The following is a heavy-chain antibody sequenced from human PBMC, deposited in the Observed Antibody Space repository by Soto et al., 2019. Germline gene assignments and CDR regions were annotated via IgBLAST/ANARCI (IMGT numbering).Heavy chain of an antibody. CDR2: IKQDGSEK. D-gene: IGHD3-10*01. CDR3: AHPLWFGELLGSDYYYYGMDV. J-gene: IGHJ6*02. CDR1: GFTFSRYW. Sequence: EVQLVESGGGLVQPGGSLRLSCAASGFTFSRYWMSWVRQAPGKGLEWVANIKQDGSEKYYVDSVKGRFTISRDNAKNSLYLQMNSLRAEDTAVYYCAHPLWFGELLGSDYYYYGMDVWGPGTTVTVSS. V-gene: IGHV3-7*05.